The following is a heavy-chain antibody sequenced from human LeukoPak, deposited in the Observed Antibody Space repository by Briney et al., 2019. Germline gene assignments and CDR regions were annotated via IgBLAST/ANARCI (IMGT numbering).Heavy chain of an antibody. V-gene: IGHV6-1*01. CDR1: GDSVSSNSVA. CDR2: TYYRSKWYN. Sequence: SQTLSLTCAIPGDSVSSNSVAWNWIRQSPSRGLEWLGRTYYRSKWYNEYAGSVQGRITIIPDTSKNQFSLQLNSVTPEDTAVYYCARINFGSSHQYWGQGTLVTVPS. D-gene: IGHD3-3*01. CDR3: ARINFGSSHQY. J-gene: IGHJ4*01.